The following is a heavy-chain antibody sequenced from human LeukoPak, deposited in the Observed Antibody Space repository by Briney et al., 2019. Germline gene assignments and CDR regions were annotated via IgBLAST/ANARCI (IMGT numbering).Heavy chain of an antibody. D-gene: IGHD3-22*01. CDR3: ARASYSYDINGWVPFDY. J-gene: IGHJ4*02. CDR2: IYTSGST. V-gene: IGHV4-61*02. CDR1: GNSISSGDNY. Sequence: SQTLSLTCTVSGNSISSGDNYWSWIRQPAGTGLEWIGRIYTSGSTNYNPSLKSRVTISGDTSKNQFSLRLSSVTAADTAVYYCARASYSYDINGWVPFDYWGQGTLVTVSS.